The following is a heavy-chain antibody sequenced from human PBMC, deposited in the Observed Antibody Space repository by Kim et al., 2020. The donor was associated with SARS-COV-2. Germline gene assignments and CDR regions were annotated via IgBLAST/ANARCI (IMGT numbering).Heavy chain of an antibody. CDR1: GFTFSSYA. V-gene: IGHV3-64*01. Sequence: GGSLRLSCAASGFTFSSYAMHWVRQAPGKGLEYVSAISSNGGSTYYANSVKGRFTISRDNSKNTLYLQMGSLRAEDMAVYYCASYGGYSIWGQGTLFTVS. CDR2: ISSNGGST. J-gene: IGHJ4*02. CDR3: ASYGGYSI. D-gene: IGHD5-12*01.